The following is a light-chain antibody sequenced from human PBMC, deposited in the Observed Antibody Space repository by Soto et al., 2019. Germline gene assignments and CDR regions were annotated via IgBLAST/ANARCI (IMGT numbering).Light chain of an antibody. Sequence: EVVLTQSPGTLSLSPGERATLSCRASQSVSNKYLAWYQQKSGQAPRLLIFGSSDRATGIPDRFSGSGSGTDFTLPISRREPEDFAVYYCQQCGSTPPYTFGQGTKLEIK. CDR2: GSS. CDR1: QSVSNKY. J-gene: IGKJ2*01. CDR3: QQCGSTPPYT. V-gene: IGKV3-20*01.